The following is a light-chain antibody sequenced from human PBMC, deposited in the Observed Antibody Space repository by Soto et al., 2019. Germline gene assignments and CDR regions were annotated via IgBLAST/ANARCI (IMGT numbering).Light chain of an antibody. CDR3: HQYDGGPYT. CDR2: GAS. J-gene: IGKJ2*01. V-gene: IGKV3-15*01. CDR1: QSVSTN. Sequence: VMTQSPAILSLSPGERATLSCRASQSVSTNVAWYQQIPGKTPRILIYGASTRATGIPVRFSGSGSGTEFTLTISSLQSEDFAVYYCHQYDGGPYTFCQGTKVEI.